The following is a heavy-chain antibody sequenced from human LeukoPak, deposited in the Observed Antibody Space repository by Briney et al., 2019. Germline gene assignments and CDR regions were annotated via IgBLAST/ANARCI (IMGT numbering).Heavy chain of an antibody. Sequence: GGSLRLSCAASDFSFITYAMSWVRQAPGKGLEWVSTISGGGDATYYADSVKGRFTISRDNSKNTLYLQMNSLRAEDTAVYYCARDDNYYDSSGYPHWGQGTLVTVSS. CDR1: DFSFITYA. J-gene: IGHJ4*02. V-gene: IGHV3-23*01. CDR3: ARDDNYYDSSGYPH. D-gene: IGHD3-22*01. CDR2: ISGGGDAT.